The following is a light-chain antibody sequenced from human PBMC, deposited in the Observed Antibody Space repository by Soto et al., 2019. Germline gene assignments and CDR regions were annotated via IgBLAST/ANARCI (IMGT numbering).Light chain of an antibody. CDR3: LPYSVDSS. J-gene: IGKJ4*01. CDR1: QSVSTR. CDR2: DAS. V-gene: IGKV1-5*02. Sequence: DIQMTQSPSSLSAAVGDRVTSICRASQSVSTRLAWYQQKPGKAPKVLIYDASSWAGGVPSRFTGSGSGTEFTLNIRSPQSDDIAYSYPLPYSVDSSFAAGTKVDIK.